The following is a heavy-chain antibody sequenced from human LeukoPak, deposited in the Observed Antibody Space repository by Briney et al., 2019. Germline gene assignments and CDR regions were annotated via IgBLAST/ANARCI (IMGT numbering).Heavy chain of an antibody. CDR3: ARDPIGYSYIDY. J-gene: IGHJ4*02. CDR1: GFTFSSYW. D-gene: IGHD5-18*01. Sequence: GGSLRLSCTISGFTFSSYWMHWVRQAPGKGLVWVSRINLEGSSTNYADSVKGRFTISRDNAKNTLYLQMNSLRAEDTALYYCARDPIGYSYIDYWGQGTLVTVSS. V-gene: IGHV3-74*01. CDR2: INLEGSST.